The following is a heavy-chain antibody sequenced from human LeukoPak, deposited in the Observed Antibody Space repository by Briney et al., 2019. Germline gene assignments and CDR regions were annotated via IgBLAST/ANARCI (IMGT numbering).Heavy chain of an antibody. CDR2: ISSSGSTI. D-gene: IGHD3-9*01. CDR3: ARDLYDILTGFDTFDY. Sequence: GGSLRLSCAASGFTFSDYYMSWIRQAPGKGLEWVSYISSSGSTIYYADSVKGRFTISRDNAKNSLYLQMNSLRAEDTAVYYCARDLYDILTGFDTFDYWGQGTLVTVSS. CDR1: GFTFSDYY. V-gene: IGHV3-11*01. J-gene: IGHJ4*02.